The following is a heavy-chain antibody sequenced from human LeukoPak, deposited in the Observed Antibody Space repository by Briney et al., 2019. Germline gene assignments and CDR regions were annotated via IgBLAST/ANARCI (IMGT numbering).Heavy chain of an antibody. CDR1: GYTFTSYD. CDR3: ARDRSAIVIVPAATDAFDI. D-gene: IGHD2-2*01. J-gene: IGHJ3*02. Sequence: ASVKVSCKASGYTFTSYDINWVRPATGQGLEWMGWMNPNSANTRYAQKLQGRVTMTTDTSTSTAYLEVRSLRSDDTAVYYCARDRSAIVIVPAATDAFDIWGQGTMVTVSS. CDR2: MNPNSANT. V-gene: IGHV1-18*01.